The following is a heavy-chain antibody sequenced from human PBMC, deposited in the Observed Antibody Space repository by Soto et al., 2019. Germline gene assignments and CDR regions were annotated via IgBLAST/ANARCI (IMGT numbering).Heavy chain of an antibody. CDR3: ARFHYYGSGSYCWFDP. V-gene: IGHV4-59*01. CDR1: GCSISSYY. D-gene: IGHD3-10*01. J-gene: IGHJ5*02. Sequence: PSETLSLTCTVSGCSISSYYWSWIRQPPGKGLEWIGYIYYSGSTNYNPSLKSRVTISVDTSKNQFSLKLSSVTAADTAVYYCARFHYYGSGSYCWFDPWGQGTLVTVSS. CDR2: IYYSGST.